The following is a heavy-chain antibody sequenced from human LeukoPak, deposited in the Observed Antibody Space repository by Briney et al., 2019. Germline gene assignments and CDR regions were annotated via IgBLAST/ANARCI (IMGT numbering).Heavy chain of an antibody. CDR2: ISSSSYI. V-gene: IGHV3-21*01. CDR1: GFTFSSYS. CDR3: ARDRGAEYFQH. J-gene: IGHJ1*01. D-gene: IGHD3-10*01. Sequence: GGSLRLSCAASGFTFSSYSMNWVRQAPGKGLEWVSSISSSSYIYYADSVKGRFTISRDNAKNSLYLQMNSLRAEDTAVYYCARDRGAEYFQHWGQGTLVTVSS.